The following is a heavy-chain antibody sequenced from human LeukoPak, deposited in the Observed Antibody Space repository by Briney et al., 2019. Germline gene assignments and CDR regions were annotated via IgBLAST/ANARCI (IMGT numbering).Heavy chain of an antibody. D-gene: IGHD6-13*01. Sequence: SETLSPTCAVSGVSISSSNWWSWVRQPPGKGLEWIGEIYHSGSTNYNPSLKSRVTISVDKSKNQFSLKLSSVTAADTAVYYCARDTSAGPLSTGAFDIWGQGTMVTVSS. CDR3: ARDTSAGPLSTGAFDI. J-gene: IGHJ3*02. V-gene: IGHV4-4*02. CDR2: IYHSGST. CDR1: GVSISSSNW.